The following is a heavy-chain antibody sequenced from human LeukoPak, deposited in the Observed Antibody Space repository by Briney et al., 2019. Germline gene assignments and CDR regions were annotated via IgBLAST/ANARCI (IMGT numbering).Heavy chain of an antibody. CDR3: AKDHYSTSPYYFDY. Sequence: PGGSLRLSCAASGFTFRTYGMSWVRQAPGKGLVWVSRIYIDGSSTNYADSVKGRFTMSRDNAKNTLYLQMNSLRAEDTAVYYCAKDHYSTSPYYFDYWGQGTLVTVSS. CDR1: GFTFRTYG. D-gene: IGHD6-6*01. J-gene: IGHJ4*02. V-gene: IGHV3-23*03. CDR2: IYIDGSST.